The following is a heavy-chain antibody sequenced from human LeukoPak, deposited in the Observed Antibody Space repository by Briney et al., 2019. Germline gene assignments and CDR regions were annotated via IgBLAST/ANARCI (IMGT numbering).Heavy chain of an antibody. V-gene: IGHV4-59*01. CDR2: IFSSGVA. D-gene: IGHD3-3*01. Sequence: SETLSLTCTVSGDSIGNFYWTWIRQPPGKGLEWLCYIFSSGVAYYNPSLKGRVTFLIDVSQKQFSLNLRSVTAADTAVYYCVRYDYYDFWSASYPRDGFDLWGRGTVVTVSS. CDR1: GDSIGNFY. CDR3: VRYDYYDFWSASYPRDGFDL. J-gene: IGHJ3*01.